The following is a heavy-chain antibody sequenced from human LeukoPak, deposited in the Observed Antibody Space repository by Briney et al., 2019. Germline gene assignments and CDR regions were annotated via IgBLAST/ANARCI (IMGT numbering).Heavy chain of an antibody. Sequence: GGSLRLSCAASGFTFSGYYMTWIRQAPGKGLEWVSYISGDGSTIDYADAVKGRFTISRDNAKNSLYLQMNSLRAEDTALYYCARGGAQGMDVWGQGTTVTVS. CDR1: GFTFSGYY. CDR3: ARGGAQGMDV. J-gene: IGHJ6*02. V-gene: IGHV3-11*01. D-gene: IGHD1-26*01. CDR2: ISGDGSTI.